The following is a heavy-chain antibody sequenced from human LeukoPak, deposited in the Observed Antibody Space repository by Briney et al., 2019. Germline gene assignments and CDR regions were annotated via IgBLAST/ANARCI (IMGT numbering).Heavy chain of an antibody. V-gene: IGHV1-2*02. D-gene: IGHD2-21*02. CDR2: INPNSGGT. Sequence: GASVKVSCKASGYTFTGYYMHWVRQAPGQGLEWMGWINPNSGGTNYAQKFQGRVTMTRDTPISTAYMELSRLRSDDTAVYYCARQYCGGDCYSEHGWFDPWGQGTLVTVSS. J-gene: IGHJ5*02. CDR1: GYTFTGYY. CDR3: ARQYCGGDCYSEHGWFDP.